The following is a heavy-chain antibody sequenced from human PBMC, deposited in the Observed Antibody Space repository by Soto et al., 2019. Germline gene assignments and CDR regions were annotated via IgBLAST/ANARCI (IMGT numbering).Heavy chain of an antibody. Sequence: SETLSLTCAVSGGCISSSNWWSWVRQPPGKGLEWIGEIYHSGSTSYNPSLKSRVTISVDKSKNQFSLKLSSVTAADTAVYYCARSPDSSGYYPRWYYYGMDVWAQGTTVTVSS. CDR1: GGCISSSNW. CDR2: IYHSGST. CDR3: ARSPDSSGYYPRWYYYGMDV. J-gene: IGHJ6*02. V-gene: IGHV4-4*02. D-gene: IGHD3-22*01.